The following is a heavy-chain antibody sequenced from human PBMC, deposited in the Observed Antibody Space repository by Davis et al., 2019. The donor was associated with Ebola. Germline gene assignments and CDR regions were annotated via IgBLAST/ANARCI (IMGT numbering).Heavy chain of an antibody. CDR3: VRGQYCKSTTCHYSFDY. CDR2: INNIGGTT. CDR1: GFNFADYG. D-gene: IGHD2-2*01. J-gene: IGHJ4*02. V-gene: IGHV3-20*04. Sequence: PGGSLRLSCVVSGFNFADYGMNWVRQVPGKGLEWVSIINNIGGTTAYADSVKGRFTISRDDSKNSLFLQMNSLRAEDTALYYCVRGQYCKSTTCHYSFDYWGQATLVTVSS.